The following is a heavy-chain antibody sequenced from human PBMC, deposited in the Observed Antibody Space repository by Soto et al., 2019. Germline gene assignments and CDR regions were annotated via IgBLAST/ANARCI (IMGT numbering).Heavy chain of an antibody. CDR3: AKSTGGTANGMDV. CDR2: ISWSGGSI. V-gene: IGHV3-9*01. Sequence: EVQLVHSGGGLVQPGRSLRLSCAASGFSFGDYGMHWVRQAPGKGLEWVSGISWSGGSIGYADSVKGRFSISRDNAKNSLYLQMNSLRAEDTALYYCAKSTGGTANGMDVWGQGTTVTVSS. D-gene: IGHD2-8*02. CDR1: GFSFGDYG. J-gene: IGHJ6*02.